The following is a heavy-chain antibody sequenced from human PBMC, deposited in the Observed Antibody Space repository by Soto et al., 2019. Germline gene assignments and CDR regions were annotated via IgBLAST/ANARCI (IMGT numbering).Heavy chain of an antibody. Sequence: GGSLRLSCAASGFTFSSYAMSWVRQAPGKGLEWVSAISGSGGSTYYADSVKGRFTISRDNSKNTLYLQMNSLRAEDTAVYYCVATGYCTNGVCSNDYWGQGTLVTVSS. J-gene: IGHJ4*02. V-gene: IGHV3-23*01. CDR3: VATGYCTNGVCSNDY. CDR2: ISGSGGST. CDR1: GFTFSSYA. D-gene: IGHD2-8*01.